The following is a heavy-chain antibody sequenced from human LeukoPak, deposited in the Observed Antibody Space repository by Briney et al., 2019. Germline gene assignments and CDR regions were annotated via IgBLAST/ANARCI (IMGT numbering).Heavy chain of an antibody. CDR2: ISSSSSYI. D-gene: IGHD5-12*01. CDR3: ARDFSGGYDFDQYFDY. Sequence: SCSASGFTFSSYSMNWVRQAPGKGLEWVSSISSSSSYIYYADSVKGRFTISRDNAKNSLYLQMDSLRAEDTAVYYCARDFSGGYDFDQYFDYWGQGTLVTVSS. V-gene: IGHV3-21*01. J-gene: IGHJ4*02. CDR1: GFTFSSYS.